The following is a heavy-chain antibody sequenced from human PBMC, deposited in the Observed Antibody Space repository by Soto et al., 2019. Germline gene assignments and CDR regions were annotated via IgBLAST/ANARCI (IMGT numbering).Heavy chain of an antibody. CDR3: ERDRDSSGYLAPGILGGYYGMDA. J-gene: IGHJ6*02. Sequence: VASVKVSCKASGGTFSSYAISWVRQAPGQGLEWMGGIIPIFGTANYAQKFQGRVTITADESTSTAYMELSSLRSEDTAVYYCERDRDSSGYLAPGILGGYYGMDAWGQGTTVTVS. CDR1: GGTFSSYA. CDR2: IIPIFGTA. D-gene: IGHD3-22*01. V-gene: IGHV1-69*13.